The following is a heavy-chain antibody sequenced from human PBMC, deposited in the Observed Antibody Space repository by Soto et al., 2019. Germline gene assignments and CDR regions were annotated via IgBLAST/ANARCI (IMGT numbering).Heavy chain of an antibody. D-gene: IGHD5-12*01. CDR1: GDSVSSNSDT. CDR2: TYYRSKWYN. Sequence: SQTLSLTCAVSGDSVSSNSDTWNWIRQSPSRGLEWLGRTYYRSKWYNEYAVSVKSRVTIHPDTSRNQFSLQLSSATPEDTAVYYCARGKDGSIDYWGQGTLVTVSS. J-gene: IGHJ4*02. CDR3: ARGKDGSIDY. V-gene: IGHV6-1*01.